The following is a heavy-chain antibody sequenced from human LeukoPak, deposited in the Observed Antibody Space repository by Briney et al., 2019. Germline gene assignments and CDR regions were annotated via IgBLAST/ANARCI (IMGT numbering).Heavy chain of an antibody. D-gene: IGHD1-26*01. CDR2: INPTGGST. CDR1: GYTFTIYY. V-gene: IGHV1-46*01. CDR3: ARDNSVGDNAWWFDP. Sequence: GASVKVSCKASGYTFTIYYMHWVRQTPGQGLELMGLINPTGGSTGYAQKFQGRVTMTRDMSTSTDYMELSSLRSEDTAIYYCARDNSVGDNAWWFDPWGQGTLVTVSS. J-gene: IGHJ5*02.